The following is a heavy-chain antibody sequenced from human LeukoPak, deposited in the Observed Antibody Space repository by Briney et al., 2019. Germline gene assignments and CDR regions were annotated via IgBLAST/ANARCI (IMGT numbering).Heavy chain of an antibody. J-gene: IGHJ6*03. CDR2: INHSGST. CDR3: ARGNSWVGGYYHYMDV. Sequence: SETLSLTCAVYGGSFSGFYWSCIRQPPGKGLEWIGEINHSGSTNYIPSLKSRVTISVDTSKNQFSLKLSSVTAADTAVYYCARGNSWVGGYYHYMDVWGKGTTVTVSS. V-gene: IGHV4-34*01. D-gene: IGHD6-13*01. CDR1: GGSFSGFY.